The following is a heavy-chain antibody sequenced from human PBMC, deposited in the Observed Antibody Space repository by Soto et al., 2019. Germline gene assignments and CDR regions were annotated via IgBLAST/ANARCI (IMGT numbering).Heavy chain of an antibody. D-gene: IGHD3-22*01. Sequence: QVQLVESGGGVVQPGRSLRLSCVASGFSFSNDGMHWFRQPQGRGRGGVGVIWYDGSNNFYPDSVKGRFTISRDNSKNTLYLQMNSLRAEDTAVYYCARDPYYDGSGYYSVYWYFDLWGRGTLVTVSS. J-gene: IGHJ2*01. V-gene: IGHV3-33*01. CDR3: ARDPYYDGSGYYSVYWYFDL. CDR2: IWYDGSNN. CDR1: GFSFSNDG.